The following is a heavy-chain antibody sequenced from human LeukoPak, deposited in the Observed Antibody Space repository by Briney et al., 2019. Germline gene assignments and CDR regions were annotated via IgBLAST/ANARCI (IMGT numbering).Heavy chain of an antibody. CDR2: INPNSGGT. Sequence: GASVKVSCKASGYTFTGYYMHWVRQAPGRGLEWTGRINPNSGGTNYAQKFQGRVTMTRDTSISTAYMELSRLRSDDTAVYYCAIPTVSSFDYWGQGTLVTVSS. CDR1: GYTFTGYY. V-gene: IGHV1-2*06. D-gene: IGHD4-17*01. CDR3: AIPTVSSFDY. J-gene: IGHJ4*02.